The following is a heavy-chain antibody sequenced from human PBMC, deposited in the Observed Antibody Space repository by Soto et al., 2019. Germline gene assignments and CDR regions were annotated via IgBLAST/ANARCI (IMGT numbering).Heavy chain of an antibody. Sequence: DSVKGRFTISRHNSKNTLYLQMNSLRAEDTSVYYCAKEGGLSGSYYISSSYYFDYWGQGTLVTVSS. D-gene: IGHD1-26*01. V-gene: IGHV3-30*02. J-gene: IGHJ4*02. CDR3: AKEGGLSGSYYISSSYYFDY.